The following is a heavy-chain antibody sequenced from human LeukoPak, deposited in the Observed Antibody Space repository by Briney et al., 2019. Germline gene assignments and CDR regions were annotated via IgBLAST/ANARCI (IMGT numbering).Heavy chain of an antibody. D-gene: IGHD5-18*01. Sequence: GGSLRLSCAASGLTFSSSAMNWVRQAPGKGLEWLLHITTTGDTTYCADSVKGRFTISRDNSKNTLYLQMNSLRAEDTAVYYCARGFSHGFLKWGQGTPVTVSS. CDR1: GLTFSSSA. V-gene: IGHV3-23*01. CDR2: ITTTGDTT. J-gene: IGHJ4*02. CDR3: ARGFSHGFLK.